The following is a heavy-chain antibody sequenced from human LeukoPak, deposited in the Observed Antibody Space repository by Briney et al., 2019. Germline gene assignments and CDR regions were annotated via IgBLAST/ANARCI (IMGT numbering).Heavy chain of an antibody. CDR1: GFTFSDFY. CDR2: ISEDGRIT. CDR3: ARINTDQYSTSDF. V-gene: IGHV3-11*04. Sequence: PGGSLRLSCAASGFTFSDFYMTWIRQAPGKGLEWISYISEDGRITYYADSLKGRFTISRDNAKNSMYLQMNSLRAEDTAVYYCARINTDQYSTSDFWGQGTLVTVSS. D-gene: IGHD2-2*01. J-gene: IGHJ4*02.